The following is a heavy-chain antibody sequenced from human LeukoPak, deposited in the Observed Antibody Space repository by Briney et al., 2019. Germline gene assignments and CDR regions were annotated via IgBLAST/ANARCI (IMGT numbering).Heavy chain of an antibody. Sequence: PGGSLLLSCAASGFIFDHYTMHWVRQAPGKGLEWVSLISWDGGSTYYADSVKGRFTISRDNSKNSLSLQMNSLRAEDTALYYCAKDGKNYFDYWGQGTLVTVSS. J-gene: IGHJ4*02. CDR3: AKDGKNYFDY. CDR1: GFIFDHYT. V-gene: IGHV3-43*01. CDR2: ISWDGGST.